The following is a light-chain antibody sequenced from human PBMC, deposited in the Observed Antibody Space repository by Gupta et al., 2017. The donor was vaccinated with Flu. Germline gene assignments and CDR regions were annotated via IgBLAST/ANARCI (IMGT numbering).Light chain of an antibody. CDR3: RQALQNPGLT. J-gene: IGKJ4*01. V-gene: IGKV2-28*01. Sequence: DIVMIQFPLSLPATLEERASIPCRSSQTRLHSIGYNYLDWYLQKPGQSPQLLIYLVSNRAAGVADRFSGSGSGRDFTLKISRVEEEDVGVYYCRQALQNPGLTFGGGTKVEIK. CDR1: QTRLHSIGYNY. CDR2: LVS.